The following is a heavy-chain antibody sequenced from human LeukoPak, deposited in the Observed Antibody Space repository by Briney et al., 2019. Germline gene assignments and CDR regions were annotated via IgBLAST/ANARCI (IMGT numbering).Heavy chain of an antibody. CDR3: ARNLRYFDWLLPDY. J-gene: IGHJ4*02. Sequence: GGSLRLSCAASGFTFDDYGMSWVRQAPGKGLEWVSGINWNGGSTGYVDSVKGRFTISRDNAKNSLYLQMNSLRAEDTALYHCARNLRYFDWLLPDYWGQGTLVTVSS. V-gene: IGHV3-20*01. D-gene: IGHD3-9*01. CDR1: GFTFDDYG. CDR2: INWNGGST.